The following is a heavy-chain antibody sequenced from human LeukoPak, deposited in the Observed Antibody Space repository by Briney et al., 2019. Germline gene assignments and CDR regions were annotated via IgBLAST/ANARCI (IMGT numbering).Heavy chain of an antibody. CDR2: IYYDGST. CDR3: ATDRVHSGTYSAYNWFDP. D-gene: IGHD1-26*01. Sequence: SETLSLTCTVSGVSISSYYWSWIRQPPGKGLEWIGYIYYDGSTNYTPSLKSRVTMSVDTSKNQLSLKLSSVTAADTAVYYCATDRVHSGTYSAYNWFDPWGQGTLVTVSS. V-gene: IGHV4-59*01. J-gene: IGHJ5*02. CDR1: GVSISSYY.